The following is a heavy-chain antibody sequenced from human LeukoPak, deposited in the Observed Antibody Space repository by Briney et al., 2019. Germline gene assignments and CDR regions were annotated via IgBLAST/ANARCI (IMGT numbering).Heavy chain of an antibody. CDR3: ARTSQRWLQLVDY. CDR1: GASISSSHW. J-gene: IGHJ4*02. D-gene: IGHD5-24*01. Sequence: PSETLSLTCTVSGASISSSHWWTWIRQPPGKGLEWIGYIYYSGSTNYNPSLKSRVTISVDTSKNQFSLKLSSVTAADTAVYYCARTSQRWLQLVDYWGQGTLVTVSS. V-gene: IGHV4-59*11. CDR2: IYYSGST.